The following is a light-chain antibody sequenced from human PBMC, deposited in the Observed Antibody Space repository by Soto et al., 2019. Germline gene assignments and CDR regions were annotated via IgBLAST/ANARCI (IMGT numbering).Light chain of an antibody. V-gene: IGKV3-11*01. Sequence: EVVLTQSPATLSLSPGESATLSCWASQSVSNSLAWYQQRPGQAPRLLIYDASNRASDIPGRFSGSGSGTDITLTIGSLEPEDSAVYFCQQGRNWPPLTFGGGTKLEIK. CDR1: QSVSNS. J-gene: IGKJ4*01. CDR3: QQGRNWPPLT. CDR2: DAS.